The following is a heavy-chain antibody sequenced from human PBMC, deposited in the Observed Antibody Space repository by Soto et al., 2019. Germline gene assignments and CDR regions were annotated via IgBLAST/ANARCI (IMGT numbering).Heavy chain of an antibody. CDR3: ASRTYYYGSGSYGPDY. J-gene: IGHJ4*02. Sequence: GRSLRLSCAASGFTVSSNYMSWVRQAPGKGLEWVSVIYSGGSTYYADSVKGRFTISRDNSKNTLYLQMNSLRAEDTAVYYGASRTYYYGSGSYGPDYWGQGTLVTVSS. CDR1: GFTVSSNY. CDR2: IYSGGST. D-gene: IGHD3-10*01. V-gene: IGHV3-66*02.